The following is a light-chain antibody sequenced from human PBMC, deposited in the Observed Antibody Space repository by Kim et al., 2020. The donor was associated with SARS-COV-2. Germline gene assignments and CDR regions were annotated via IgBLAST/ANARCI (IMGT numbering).Light chain of an antibody. Sequence: TTPCSGGTPIIGANYRHGSQHRPDPAPELVIYVDRNRTPGAAGRFSVSKSGTAASLAITGLQAEDEADDYCQSYDSRLSDSCVFGGGTQLTVL. V-gene: IGLV1-40*01. CDR1: TPIIGANY. CDR2: VDR. J-gene: IGLJ3*02. CDR3: QSYDSRLSDSCV.